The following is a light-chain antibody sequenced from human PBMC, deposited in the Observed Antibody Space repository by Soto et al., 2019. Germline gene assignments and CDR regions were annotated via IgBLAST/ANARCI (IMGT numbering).Light chain of an antibody. Sequence: QPVLTQSPSASASLGASVKLTCTLSSGHSSYAIAWHQQQPEKGPRYLMKLNSDGSHSKGDGIPDRFSGSSSGAERYLTISSLPSEDEADYYCQTWGTGIRVVFGGGTKLTVL. CDR3: QTWGTGIRVV. CDR1: SGHSSYA. J-gene: IGLJ2*01. CDR2: LNSDGSH. V-gene: IGLV4-69*01.